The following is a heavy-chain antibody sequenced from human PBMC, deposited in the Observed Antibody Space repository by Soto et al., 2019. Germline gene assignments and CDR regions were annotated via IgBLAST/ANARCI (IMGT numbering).Heavy chain of an antibody. Sequence: GXSLRLSCAASGFTFSSYAMHWVRQAPGKGLEWVAVISYDGSNKYYADSVKGRFTISRDNSKNTLYLQMNSLRAEDTAVYYCAREDSSGYYFTNIIDYWGQGTLVTVSS. CDR3: AREDSSGYYFTNIIDY. CDR1: GFTFSSYA. J-gene: IGHJ4*02. CDR2: ISYDGSNK. V-gene: IGHV3-30-3*01. D-gene: IGHD3-22*01.